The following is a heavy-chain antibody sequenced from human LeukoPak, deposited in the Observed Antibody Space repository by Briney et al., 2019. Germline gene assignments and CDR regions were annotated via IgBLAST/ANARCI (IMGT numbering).Heavy chain of an antibody. CDR3: ARTNPSFDY. Sequence: PSETLSLTCTVSGGSISSYYWSWIRQPPGKGPEWIGYIFYSGSTNYNPSLKSRVTISVDTSKNQVSLKLRSVTAADTAVYYCARTNPSFDYWGQGTLVTVSS. V-gene: IGHV4-59*08. J-gene: IGHJ4*02. CDR1: GGSISSYY. CDR2: IFYSGST.